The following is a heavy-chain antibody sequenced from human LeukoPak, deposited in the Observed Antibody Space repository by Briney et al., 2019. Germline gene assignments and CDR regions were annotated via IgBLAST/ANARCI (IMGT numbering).Heavy chain of an antibody. CDR1: GYTFTSYD. D-gene: IGHD2-2*01. CDR3: ASLYCSSTSCYLLDP. V-gene: IGHV1-69*04. Sequence: SVKVSCKASGYTFTSYDINWVRQAPGQGLEWMGRIIPILGIANYAQKFQGRVTITADKSTSTAYMELSSLRSEDTAVYYCASLYCSSTSCYLLDPWGQGTLVTVSS. CDR2: IIPILGIA. J-gene: IGHJ5*02.